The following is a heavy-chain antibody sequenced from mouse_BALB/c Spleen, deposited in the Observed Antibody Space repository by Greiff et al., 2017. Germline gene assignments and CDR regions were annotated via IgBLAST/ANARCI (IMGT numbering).Heavy chain of an antibody. J-gene: IGHJ2*01. Sequence: DQLQQSGPSLVKPSQTLSLTCSVTGDSITSGYWNWIRKFPGNKLEYMGYISYSGSTYYNPSLKSRISITRDTSKNQYYLQLNSVTTEDTATYYCARRGWLLSTYYFDYWGQGTTLTVSS. CDR3: ARRGWLLSTYYFDY. D-gene: IGHD2-3*01. V-gene: IGHV3-8*02. CDR1: GDSITSGY. CDR2: ISYSGST.